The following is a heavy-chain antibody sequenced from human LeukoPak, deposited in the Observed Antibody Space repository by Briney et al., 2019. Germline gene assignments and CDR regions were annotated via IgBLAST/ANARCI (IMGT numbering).Heavy chain of an antibody. CDR3: ARAAPYYYDSSGYSAFDS. Sequence: SETLSLTCTVSGGSISSSSYYWGWIRQPPGKGLEWIGCIYYSGSTYYNPSLKSRVTISVDTSKNQFSLKLTSVTAADTAVYYCARAAPYYYDSSGYSAFDSWGQGTMVTVSA. J-gene: IGHJ3*02. CDR1: GGSISSSSYY. D-gene: IGHD3-22*01. CDR2: IYYSGST. V-gene: IGHV4-39*01.